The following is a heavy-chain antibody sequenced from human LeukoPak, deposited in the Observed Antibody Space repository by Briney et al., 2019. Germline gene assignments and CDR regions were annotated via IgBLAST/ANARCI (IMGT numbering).Heavy chain of an antibody. CDR1: GGSISSYY. CDR2: IYYSGST. Sequence: PETLSLTCTVSGGSISSYYWSWIRQPPGKGLEWIGYIYYSGSTNYNPSLKSRVTISVDTSKNQFSLKLSSVTAADTAVYYCARDMRDMVRGVIYNWFDPWGQGTLVTASS. D-gene: IGHD3-10*01. V-gene: IGHV4-59*01. J-gene: IGHJ5*02. CDR3: ARDMRDMVRGVIYNWFDP.